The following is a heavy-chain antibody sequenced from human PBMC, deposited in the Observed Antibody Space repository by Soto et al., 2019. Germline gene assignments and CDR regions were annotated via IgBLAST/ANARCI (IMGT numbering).Heavy chain of an antibody. CDR3: ARVGNYEPHPSGTYYYYCMDV. J-gene: IGHJ6*03. D-gene: IGHD3-10*01. Sequence: GASVKVSCKASGYTFTSYDINWVRQATGQGLEWMGWMNASSGNTNYAQKFQGRVTITADKSTSTAYMELSSLRSEDTAVYYCARVGNYEPHPSGTYYYYCMDVWGKGTTVTVSS. CDR2: MNASSGNT. CDR1: GYTFTSYD. V-gene: IGHV1-8*01.